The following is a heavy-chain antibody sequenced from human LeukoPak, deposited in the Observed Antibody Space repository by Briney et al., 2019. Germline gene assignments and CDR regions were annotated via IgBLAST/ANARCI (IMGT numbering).Heavy chain of an antibody. J-gene: IGHJ2*01. D-gene: IGHD3-22*01. CDR3: ARDKVYYYDSSGYSYYWYFDL. V-gene: IGHV3-66*01. Sequence: GGSLRLSCAASGFTVSSNYMSWVRQAPGKGLEWVSVIYSGGSTYYADSVKGRFTISRDNYKNTLYLQMNSLRAEDTAVYYCARDKVYYYDSSGYSYYWYFDLWGRCTLVTVSS. CDR2: IYSGGST. CDR1: GFTVSSNY.